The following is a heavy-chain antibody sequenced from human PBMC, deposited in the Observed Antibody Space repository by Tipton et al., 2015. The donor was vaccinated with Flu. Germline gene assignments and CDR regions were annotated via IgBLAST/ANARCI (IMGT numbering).Heavy chain of an antibody. J-gene: IGHJ4*02. D-gene: IGHD5-24*01. CDR2: IYGSGST. V-gene: IGHV4-4*07. CDR1: GDSMNNYY. CDR3: ASTNNYGRTIEPNLDN. Sequence: LRLSCTVSGDSMNNYYWSWIRQPAGKGLEWIGRIYGSGSTTYNPSLKSRISMSLDTSKKQFSLKLSSVTAADTAVYYCASTNNYGRTIEPNLDNWGQGTLVTVSS.